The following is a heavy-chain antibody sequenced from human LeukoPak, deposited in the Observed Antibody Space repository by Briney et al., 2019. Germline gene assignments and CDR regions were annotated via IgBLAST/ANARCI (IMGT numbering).Heavy chain of an antibody. D-gene: IGHD2-2*01. V-gene: IGHV3-64*01. J-gene: IGHJ6*02. CDR3: ARDQLLLSYYYGMDV. CDR2: SNGGIT. Sequence: GGSLRLSCAASGFTFSSCAMHWVRQAPGKGLEYVSASNGGITYYANSVEGRFTISRDNSKNTLYLQMGSLRAEDMAVYYCARDQLLLSYYYGMDVWGQGTTVAVSS. CDR1: GFTFSSCA.